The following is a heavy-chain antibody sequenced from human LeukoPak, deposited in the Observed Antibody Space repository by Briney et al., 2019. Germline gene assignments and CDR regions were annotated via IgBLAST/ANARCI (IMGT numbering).Heavy chain of an antibody. CDR2: IYISGST. V-gene: IGHV4-61*02. D-gene: IGHD6-19*01. CDR3: AREGVAVAGILGVSGEGAFDI. Sequence: SQTLSLTCTVSGGSISSGSYYWSWIRQPAGKGLEWIGRIYISGSTNYNPSLKSRVTISVDTSKNQFSLKLSSVTAADTAVYYCAREGVAVAGILGVSGEGAFDIWGQGTMVTVSS. J-gene: IGHJ3*02. CDR1: GGSISSGSYY.